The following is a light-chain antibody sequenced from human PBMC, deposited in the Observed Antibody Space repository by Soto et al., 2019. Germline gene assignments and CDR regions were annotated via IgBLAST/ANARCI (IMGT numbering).Light chain of an antibody. CDR2: DVS. V-gene: IGLV2-14*01. CDR1: SSDVGGYNY. J-gene: IGLJ2*01. CDR3: SSYTSSSTLV. Sequence: QSVLTQPASVSGSPGQSITISCTGTSSDVGGYNYVSWHQQHPGKAPKLMIYDVSTRPSGASNRFSGSKSGNTASLTISGLQAEDEADYYCSSYTSSSTLVFGGGTKLTVL.